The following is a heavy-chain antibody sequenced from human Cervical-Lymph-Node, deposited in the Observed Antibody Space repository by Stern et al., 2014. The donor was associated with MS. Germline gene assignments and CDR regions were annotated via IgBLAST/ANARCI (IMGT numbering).Heavy chain of an antibody. CDR2: IWSDGSNK. CDR1: GFTFSNYG. CDR3: ARETAYYYDTSGYLKDYYGMDV. Sequence: QVQLMQSGGGVVQPGTSLRLPCAASGFTFSNYGMHWVRQAPGKGLEWVAVIWSDGSNKYYADSVKGRFTISRDNSKNTLYLQMNSLRAEDTAVYYCARETAYYYDTSGYLKDYYGMDVWGQGTTVTVSS. J-gene: IGHJ6*02. D-gene: IGHD3-22*01. V-gene: IGHV3-33*01.